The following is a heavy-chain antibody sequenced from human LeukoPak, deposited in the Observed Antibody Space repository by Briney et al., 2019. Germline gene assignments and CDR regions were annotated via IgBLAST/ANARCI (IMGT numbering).Heavy chain of an antibody. J-gene: IGHJ6*03. D-gene: IGHD2-2*01. CDR1: GYTFTSYG. CDR3: ARDQVVPAAIHMDV. Sequence: ASVKVSCKASGYTFTSYGISWVRQAPGQGLEWMGWISAYNGNTNYAQKLQGRVTMATDTSTSTAYMELRSLRSDDTAVYYCARDQVVPAAIHMDVWGKGTTVTASS. V-gene: IGHV1-18*01. CDR2: ISAYNGNT.